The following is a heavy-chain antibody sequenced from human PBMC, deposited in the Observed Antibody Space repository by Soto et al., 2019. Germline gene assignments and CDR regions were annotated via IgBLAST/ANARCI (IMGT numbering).Heavy chain of an antibody. CDR1: GGSISSYY. D-gene: IGHD3-22*01. Sequence: SETLSLTCTVSGGSISSYYWSWIRQPPGKGLEWIGYIYYSGSTNYNPSLKSRVTISVDTSKNQFSLKLSSVTAADTAVYYCARHGPEWLIHWWFDPWGQGTLVTVSS. CDR2: IYYSGST. V-gene: IGHV4-59*08. J-gene: IGHJ5*02. CDR3: ARHGPEWLIHWWFDP.